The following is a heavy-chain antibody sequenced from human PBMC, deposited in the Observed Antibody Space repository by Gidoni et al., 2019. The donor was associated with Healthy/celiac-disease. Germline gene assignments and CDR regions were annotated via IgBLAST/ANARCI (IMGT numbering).Heavy chain of an antibody. CDR1: GFPFSSSA. CDR3: ARDGERWGGIVVVVGRFDP. D-gene: IGHD2-15*01. J-gene: IGHJ5*02. CDR2: ISYDGSNK. Sequence: QVQLVESGGGVVQPGRSLRLSCAASGFPFSSSAMHWVRQAPGKGLEWVAVISYDGSNKYYADSVKGRFTISRDNSKNTLYLQMNSLRAEDTAVYYCARDGERWGGIVVVVGRFDPWGQGTLVTVSS. V-gene: IGHV3-30-3*01.